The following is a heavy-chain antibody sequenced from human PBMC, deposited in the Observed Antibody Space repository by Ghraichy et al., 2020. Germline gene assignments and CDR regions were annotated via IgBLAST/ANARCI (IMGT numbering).Heavy chain of an antibody. Sequence: SETLSLTCAVSGGSISSSNWWSWVRQPPGKGLEWIGEIYHSGSTNYNPSLKSRVTISVDKSKNQFSLKLSSVTAADTAVYYCSTRGIAAAGYDYWGQGTLVTVSS. CDR3: STRGIAAAGYDY. V-gene: IGHV4-4*02. CDR2: IYHSGST. J-gene: IGHJ4*02. D-gene: IGHD6-13*01. CDR1: GGSISSSNW.